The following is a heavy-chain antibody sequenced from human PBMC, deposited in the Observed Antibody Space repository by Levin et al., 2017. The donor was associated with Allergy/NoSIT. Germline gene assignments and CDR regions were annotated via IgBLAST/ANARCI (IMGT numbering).Heavy chain of an antibody. V-gene: IGHV3-9*01. CDR2: ISWSSVSI. CDR1: GFTFDDYA. J-gene: IGHJ4*02. CDR3: AKVNGYSSSFDY. D-gene: IGHD6-6*01. Sequence: QSGGSLRLSCAASGFTFDDYAMHWVRQAPGKGLEWVSGISWSSVSIGYADSVKGRFTISRDTAKNSLYLRMNSLRAEDTALYYCAKVNGYSSSFDYWGQGTLVTVSS.